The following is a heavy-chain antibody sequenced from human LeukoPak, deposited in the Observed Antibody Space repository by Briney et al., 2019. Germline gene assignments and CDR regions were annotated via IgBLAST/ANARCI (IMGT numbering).Heavy chain of an antibody. Sequence: GGSLRLSCAASGFTFTTYAMSWVRQAPGKGLEWVSAISGSGGSTYYADSVKGRFTISRDNSKNTLYLQMNSLRAEDTAVYYCARRTYDSSGFDYWGQGTLVTVSP. V-gene: IGHV3-23*01. D-gene: IGHD3-22*01. J-gene: IGHJ4*02. CDR3: ARRTYDSSGFDY. CDR1: GFTFTTYA. CDR2: ISGSGGST.